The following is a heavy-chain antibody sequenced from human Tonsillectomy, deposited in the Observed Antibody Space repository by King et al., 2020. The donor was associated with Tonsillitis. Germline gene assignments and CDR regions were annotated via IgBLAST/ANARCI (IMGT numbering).Heavy chain of an antibody. CDR3: AKDKGAGHYDTSRGAFDI. Sequence: VQLVESGGGLVKPGGSLRLSCATSGFSFSSYDINWVRQAPGKGLEWVSSISSSGRYKYYADSLKGRFTISRDNAKNSLYLQMNSLRVEDTAVYYCAKDKGAGHYDTSRGAFDIWGQGTMVTVSS. CDR2: ISSSGRYK. CDR1: GFSFSSYD. V-gene: IGHV3-21*01. J-gene: IGHJ3*02. D-gene: IGHD3-22*01.